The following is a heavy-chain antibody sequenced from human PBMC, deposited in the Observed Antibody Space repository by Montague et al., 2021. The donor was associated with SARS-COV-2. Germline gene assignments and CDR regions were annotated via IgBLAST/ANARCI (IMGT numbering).Heavy chain of an antibody. CDR2: IHYSGST. D-gene: IGHD4-11*01. CDR1: GDSISNYS. V-gene: IGHV4-59*08. J-gene: IGHJ6*02. CDR3: ARHLRVTTVTSHMYHYAMDV. Sequence: SETLSLTCSVSGDSISNYSWSWIRQSPGKGLEWIGYIHYSGSTNYSPSLTSRVTISVDTSKNQVSLKLTSVTAADTAVYYCARHLRVTTVTSHMYHYAMDVWGQGTTVTVSS.